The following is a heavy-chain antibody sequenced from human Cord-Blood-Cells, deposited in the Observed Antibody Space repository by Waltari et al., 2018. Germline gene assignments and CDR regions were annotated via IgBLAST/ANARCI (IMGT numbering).Heavy chain of an antibody. V-gene: IGHV1-18*01. CDR3: ARIPRPVGAIGAFDI. J-gene: IGHJ3*02. CDR2: ISAYNGNT. Sequence: QVKLVQSGAEVKKPGASVKVYCKASGYTFTSYGISWVRRAPGQGLEWMGWISAYNGNTNYAQKLQGRVTMTTDTSTSTAYMELRSLRSDDTAVYYCARIPRPVGAIGAFDIWGQGTMVTVSS. CDR1: GYTFTSYG. D-gene: IGHD1-26*01.